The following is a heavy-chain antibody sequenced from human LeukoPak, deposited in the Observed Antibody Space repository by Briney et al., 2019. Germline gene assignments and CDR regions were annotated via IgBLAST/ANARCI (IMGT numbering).Heavy chain of an antibody. Sequence: PGGSLRLSCAASGFSFSNYWMTWVRQVPGKGLEWVANIKPDGSGKHYVDSVKGRFTISRDNAKSSLYPQMDSLRVEDTAVYYCSSQPAVIDLDFWGQGALVTVSS. J-gene: IGHJ4*02. CDR2: IKPDGSGK. CDR1: GFSFSNYW. CDR3: SSQPAVIDLDF. D-gene: IGHD2/OR15-2a*01. V-gene: IGHV3-7*01.